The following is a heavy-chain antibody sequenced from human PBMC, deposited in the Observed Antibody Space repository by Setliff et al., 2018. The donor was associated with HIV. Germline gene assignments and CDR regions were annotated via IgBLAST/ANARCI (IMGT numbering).Heavy chain of an antibody. CDR1: GGSFSGYY. CDR2: IIHSGST. V-gene: IGHV4-34*12. CDR3: ARRSGWSEDY. Sequence: PSETLSLTCAVYGGSFSGYYWSWIRQPPGKGLEWIGEIIHSGSTNYNPSLKGRVTISVDTSKNQFSLKLSSVTAADTAVYYCARRSGWSEDYWGQGTLVTVSS. J-gene: IGHJ4*02. D-gene: IGHD6-19*01.